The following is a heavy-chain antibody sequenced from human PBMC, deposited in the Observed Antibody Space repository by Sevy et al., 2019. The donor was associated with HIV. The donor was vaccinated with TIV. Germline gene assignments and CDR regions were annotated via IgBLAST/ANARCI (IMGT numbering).Heavy chain of an antibody. CDR3: ARDWGDDFDDRRASYYYFYGMDV. V-gene: IGHV3-7*01. D-gene: IGHD4-17*01. CDR2: IKQDGSEK. Sequence: GGSLRLSCAASGFTFSIYWMTWVRQAPGKGLEWVANIKQDGSEKYYVDSVKGRFTISRDKAKNSLYLQMNSLRANDTAVNYSARDWGDDFDDRRASYYYFYGMDVWGQGTTVTVSS. J-gene: IGHJ6*02. CDR1: GFTFSIYW.